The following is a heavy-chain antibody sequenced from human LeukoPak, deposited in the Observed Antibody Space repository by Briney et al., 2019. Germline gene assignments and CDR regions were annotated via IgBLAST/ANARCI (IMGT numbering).Heavy chain of an antibody. CDR1: GGSICNSY. Sequence: SDTLSLTCAVSGGSICNSYCSWARQPPGKELEFIGYISTGGDINYNPSLRSRATMSINPSNNQLSLTLTSVTTADTAVYFCVRGPGRGYDNEPWGQGSVVTVSS. CDR3: VRGPGRGYDNEP. J-gene: IGHJ5*02. D-gene: IGHD3-9*01. CDR2: ISTGGDI. V-gene: IGHV4-4*08.